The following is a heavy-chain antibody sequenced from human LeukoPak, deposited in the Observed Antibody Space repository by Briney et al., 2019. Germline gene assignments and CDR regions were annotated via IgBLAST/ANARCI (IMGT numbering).Heavy chain of an antibody. CDR3: ARPLFGSSGAFDY. Sequence: PSETLSLTCTVSGGSISSSSYYWGWIRQPPGKGLEWIGSIYYSGSTYYSPSLKSRVTISVDTSKNQFSLKLSSVTAADTAVYYCARPLFGSSGAFDYWGQGTPVTVSS. CDR2: IYYSGST. J-gene: IGHJ4*02. V-gene: IGHV4-39*01. D-gene: IGHD6-19*01. CDR1: GGSISSSSYY.